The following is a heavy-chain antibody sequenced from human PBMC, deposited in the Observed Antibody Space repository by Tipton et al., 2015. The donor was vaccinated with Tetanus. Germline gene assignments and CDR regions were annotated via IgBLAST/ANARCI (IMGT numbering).Heavy chain of an antibody. CDR1: GFTFSNYA. CDR3: AKALGSSAWYGT. V-gene: IGHV3-23*01. CDR2: ITGGNT. Sequence: GSLRPSCAASGFTFSNYAMSWVRQAPGKGLEWVSGITGGNTYYADSVKGRFTISRDNSKNTLSLQMNSLRGEDTAVYYCAKALGSSAWYGTWGQGTLVTVSS. J-gene: IGHJ5*02. D-gene: IGHD6-13*01.